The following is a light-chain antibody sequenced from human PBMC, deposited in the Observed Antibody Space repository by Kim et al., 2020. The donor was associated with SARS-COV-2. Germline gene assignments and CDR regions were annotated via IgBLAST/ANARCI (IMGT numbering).Light chain of an antibody. J-gene: IGLJ2*01. CDR1: NIGSKS. Sequence: SYELTQSPSVSVAPGKTARITCGGNNIGSKSVHWYQQKPGQAPVLVIYYDSDRPSGIPERFSGSNSGNTATLTISRVEAGDEADYYCQVWDSSSDHSGVFGGGTKLTVL. CDR3: QVWDSSSDHSGV. CDR2: YDS. V-gene: IGLV3-21*04.